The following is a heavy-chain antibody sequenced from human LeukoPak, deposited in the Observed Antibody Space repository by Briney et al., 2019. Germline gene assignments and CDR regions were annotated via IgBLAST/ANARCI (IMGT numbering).Heavy chain of an antibody. CDR2: IWYDGSNK. Sequence: GGSLRLSCAASGFTFSTYAMGWVRQAPGKGLEWVAVIWYDGSNKYYADSVKGRFTISRDNSKNTLYLQMNSLRAEDTAVYYCAKDKTSIAAAGTIDYWGQGTLVTVSS. D-gene: IGHD6-13*01. CDR1: GFTFSTYA. V-gene: IGHV3-33*06. CDR3: AKDKTSIAAAGTIDY. J-gene: IGHJ4*02.